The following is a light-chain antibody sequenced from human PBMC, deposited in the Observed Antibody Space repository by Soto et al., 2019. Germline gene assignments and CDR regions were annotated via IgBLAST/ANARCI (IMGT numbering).Light chain of an antibody. CDR3: QQYNIWPPLT. V-gene: IGKV3-15*01. CDR1: QSVSSD. CDR2: GAS. Sequence: EIVMTQSPATVSVSPGERATLSCRASQSVSSDLAWYQQKPGQAPRLLIFGASTRATGIPARFSGSGSGTEFTLTISSLQSEDFAVYYCQQYNIWPPLTFGGGTKVDI. J-gene: IGKJ4*01.